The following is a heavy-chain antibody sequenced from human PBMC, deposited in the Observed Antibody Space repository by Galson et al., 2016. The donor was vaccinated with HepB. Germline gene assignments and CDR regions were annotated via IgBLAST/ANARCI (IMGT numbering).Heavy chain of an antibody. CDR1: GGSVSTRGYF. J-gene: IGHJ3*02. D-gene: IGHD3-10*01. V-gene: IGHV4-61*08. CDR3: VRDYFGSGRSFVAFDI. Sequence: SETLSLTCSVSGGSVSTRGYFWNWIRQAPGKGLGWIGYIRDTGSTIYNPSLESRVTLSLDRSKSQLSLSLRSVTTEDTAVYYCVRDYFGSGRSFVAFDIWGQRRMVSVSS. CDR2: IRDTGST.